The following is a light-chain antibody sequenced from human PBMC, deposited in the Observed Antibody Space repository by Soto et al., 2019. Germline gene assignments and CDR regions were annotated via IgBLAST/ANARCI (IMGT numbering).Light chain of an antibody. CDR1: SSDVGGYNY. J-gene: IGLJ1*01. CDR2: EVS. CDR3: SSYTNSSPYV. Sequence: QSALTQPASVSGSPGQSITISCTGTSSDVGGYNYVSWYQQHPGKAPKLMIYEVSNRPSGVSNRFSGSKSGNTASLTISGLQAEYEADYYCSSYTNSSPYVFGTGTKLTVL. V-gene: IGLV2-14*01.